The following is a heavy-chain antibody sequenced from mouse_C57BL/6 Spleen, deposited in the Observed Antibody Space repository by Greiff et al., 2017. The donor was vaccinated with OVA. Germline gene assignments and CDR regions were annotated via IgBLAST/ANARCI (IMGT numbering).Heavy chain of an antibody. CDR2: IYPGDGDT. D-gene: IGHD2-3*01. Sequence: QVQLKESGPELVKPGASVKISCKASGYAFSSSWMNWVKQRPGKGLEWIGRIYPGDGDTNYNGKFKGKATLTADKSSSTTYMQLSSLTSEDSAVFFCARRDGYYKNYAMDYWGQGTSVTVSS. V-gene: IGHV1-82*01. CDR3: ARRDGYYKNYAMDY. CDR1: GYAFSSSW. J-gene: IGHJ4*01.